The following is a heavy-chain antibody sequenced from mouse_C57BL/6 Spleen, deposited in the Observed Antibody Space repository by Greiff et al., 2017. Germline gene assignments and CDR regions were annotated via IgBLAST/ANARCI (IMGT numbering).Heavy chain of an antibody. D-gene: IGHD4-1*01. CDR1: GFTFSSYA. CDR3: ARANWDLYYFDY. CDR2: ISDGGSYT. Sequence: EVQGVESGGGLVKPGGSLKLSCAASGFTFSSYAMSWVRQTPEKRLEWVATISDGGSYTYYPDNVKGRFTISRDNAKNNLYLQMSHLKSEDTAMYYCARANWDLYYFDYWGQGTTLTVSS. J-gene: IGHJ2*01. V-gene: IGHV5-4*01.